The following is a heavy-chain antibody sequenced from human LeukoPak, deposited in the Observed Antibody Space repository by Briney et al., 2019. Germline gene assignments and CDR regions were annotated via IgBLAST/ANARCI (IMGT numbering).Heavy chain of an antibody. V-gene: IGHV3-53*01. CDR2: IYSGGST. CDR1: GFTFSSNY. CDR3: ARGGSYLSAFDI. Sequence: GGSLRLSCAASGFTFSSNYMSWVRQAPGKGLEWVSVIYSGGSTFYADSVKGRFTISRDNSKNTLYLQMNSLRAEDTAVYYCARGGSYLSAFDIWGQGTMVTVSS. J-gene: IGHJ3*02. D-gene: IGHD1-26*01.